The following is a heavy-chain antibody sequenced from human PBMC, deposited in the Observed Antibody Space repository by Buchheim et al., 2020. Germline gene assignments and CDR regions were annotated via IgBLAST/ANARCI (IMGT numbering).Heavy chain of an antibody. V-gene: IGHV3-30*18. Sequence: QVQLVESGGGVVQPGRSLRLSCAASGFTFSSYGMHWVRQPPGKGLEWVAVISYDGSNKNYADSVKGRFTISRDNYKNTLYLQMNSLRAEDTAVYYCAKDLKYDDILTGYYRARMYYYGMDVWGQGTT. D-gene: IGHD3-9*01. J-gene: IGHJ6*02. CDR2: ISYDGSNK. CDR3: AKDLKYDDILTGYYRARMYYYGMDV. CDR1: GFTFSSYG.